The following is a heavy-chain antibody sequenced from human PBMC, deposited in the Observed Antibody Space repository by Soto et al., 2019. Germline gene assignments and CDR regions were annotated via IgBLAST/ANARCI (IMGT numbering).Heavy chain of an antibody. CDR3: SRVLSVGLYGPRNSFDD. D-gene: IGHD3-10*01. Sequence: TLSLTCTVSGGSISVEHYHWTWIRQPPGKGLEWIGYIHYSGSIYYNPSLQSRLSMSVETSKNLFSLKLAAVTAADTAVYFCSRVLSVGLYGPRNSFDDWGQGTRVTVAS. J-gene: IGHJ4*02. CDR1: GGSISVEHYH. CDR2: IHYSGSI. V-gene: IGHV4-30-4*01.